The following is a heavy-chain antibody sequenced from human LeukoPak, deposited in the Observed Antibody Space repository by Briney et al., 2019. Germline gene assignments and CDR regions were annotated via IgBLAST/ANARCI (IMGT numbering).Heavy chain of an antibody. D-gene: IGHD5-18*01. J-gene: IGHJ4*02. Sequence: GGSLRLSCAASGFTFSSSWMHWVRQAPGKGLVWVSRISSDGSSSSYADSVKGRFTISRDNAKNTLSLQMNSLRAEDTAVYYCARSSGYGYDYWGQGTLVTVSS. CDR2: ISSDGSSS. V-gene: IGHV3-74*01. CDR3: ARSSGYGYDY. CDR1: GFTFSSSW.